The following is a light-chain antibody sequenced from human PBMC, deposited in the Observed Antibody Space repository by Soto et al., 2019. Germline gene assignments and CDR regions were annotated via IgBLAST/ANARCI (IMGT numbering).Light chain of an antibody. CDR3: SSFTSSSTQV. CDR1: SSDVGSYNY. CDR2: EVT. V-gene: IGLV2-14*03. Sequence: QSALTQPASVSGSPGRSITISCTGTSSDVGSYNYVSWYQQQPGRAPKLMIFEVTNRPSGISNRFSGSKSGNTASLTISGLQPEDEADYYCSSFTSSSTQVFGSGTKLTVL. J-gene: IGLJ1*01.